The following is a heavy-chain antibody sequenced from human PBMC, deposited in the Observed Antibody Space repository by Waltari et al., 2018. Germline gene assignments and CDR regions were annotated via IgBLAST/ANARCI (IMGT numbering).Heavy chain of an antibody. V-gene: IGHV3-48*04. CDR3: ARDLYPYGSGSYFY. D-gene: IGHD3-10*01. CDR1: GFTFSSYS. J-gene: IGHJ4*02. Sequence: EVQLVESGGGLVQPGGSLRLSCAASGFTFSSYSMNWVRQAPGKGLEWVSYMSSSRTIYYADSVKGRFTISRDNAKNSLYLQMNSLRAEDTAVYYCARDLYPYGSGSYFYWGQGTLVTVSS. CDR2: MSSSRTI.